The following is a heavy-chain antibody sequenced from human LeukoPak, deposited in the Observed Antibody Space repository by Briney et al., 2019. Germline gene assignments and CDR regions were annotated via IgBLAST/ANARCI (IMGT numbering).Heavy chain of an antibody. CDR1: GGSIYSYY. CDR2: IYYSGTT. J-gene: IGHJ4*02. CDR3: ARVAYSSGWHVDY. D-gene: IGHD6-19*01. V-gene: IGHV4-59*12. Sequence: PSETLSLTCTVSGGSIYSYYWSWIRQPPGKGLEWIGYIYYSGTTYYNPSLKSRVTISVDTSKNQFSLKLSSVTAADTAVYYCARVAYSSGWHVDYWGQGTLVTVSS.